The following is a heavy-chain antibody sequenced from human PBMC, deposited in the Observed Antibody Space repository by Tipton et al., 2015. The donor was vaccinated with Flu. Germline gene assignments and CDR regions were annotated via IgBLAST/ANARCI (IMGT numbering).Heavy chain of an antibody. CDR2: IYPSGTT. V-gene: IGHV4-39*01. CDR1: SGSIRSTNYF. Sequence: GLVKPSETLSLTCTVSSGSIRSTNYFCAWIRQPPGKRLELIGSIYPSGTTYYNPSLKSQVTISVDTSKSQFSLKRRSWTAADTAVYYCARLSYYDVDLKNFYFDYWGQGALVTVSS. CDR3: ARLSYYDVDLKNFYFDY. J-gene: IGHJ4*02. D-gene: IGHD3-10*02.